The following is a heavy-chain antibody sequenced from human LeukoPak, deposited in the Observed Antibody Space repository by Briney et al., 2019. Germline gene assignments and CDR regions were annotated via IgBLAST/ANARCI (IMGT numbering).Heavy chain of an antibody. V-gene: IGHV1-24*01. CDR1: GCTLTELS. J-gene: IGHJ4*02. CDR3: ASIPDYYDSSGVDY. Sequence: ASVKVSCKVSGCTLTELSMHWVRQAPGKGLEWMGGFDPEDGETIYAQKFQGRVTMTEDTSTDTAYMELSSLRSEDTAVYYCASIPDYYDSSGVDYWGQGTLVTVSS. D-gene: IGHD3-22*01. CDR2: FDPEDGET.